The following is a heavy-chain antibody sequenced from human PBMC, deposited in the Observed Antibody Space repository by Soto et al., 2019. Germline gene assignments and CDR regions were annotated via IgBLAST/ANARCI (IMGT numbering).Heavy chain of an antibody. CDR1: GGSISSSSYY. CDR2: IYYSGST. Sequence: SETLSLTCTVSGGSISSSSYYWGWIRQPPGKGLEWIGSIYYSGSTYYNPSLKSRVTISVDTSKNQFSLKLSSVTAADTAVYYCARQPRLRYSSPSAWFDPWGQGTLVTVSS. D-gene: IGHD6-6*01. V-gene: IGHV4-39*01. CDR3: ARQPRLRYSSPSAWFDP. J-gene: IGHJ5*02.